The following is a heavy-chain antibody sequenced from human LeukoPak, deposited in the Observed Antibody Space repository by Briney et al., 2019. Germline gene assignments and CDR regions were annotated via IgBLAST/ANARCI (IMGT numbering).Heavy chain of an antibody. CDR1: GFTFSSYW. J-gene: IGHJ6*03. D-gene: IGHD2-15*01. Sequence: GGSLRLSCAASGFTFSSYWMHWVRQAPGKGLVWVSRINIDGSSTSYADSVKGRFPILRDNAKNTVYLQMNSLRAEDTAVYYCTTDEYCSGGSCYFFPPYYYYYMDVWGKGTTVTVSS. V-gene: IGHV3-74*01. CDR2: INIDGSST. CDR3: TTDEYCSGGSCYFFPPYYYYYMDV.